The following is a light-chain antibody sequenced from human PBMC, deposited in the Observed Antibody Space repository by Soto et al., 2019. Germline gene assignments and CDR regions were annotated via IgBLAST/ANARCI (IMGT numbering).Light chain of an antibody. Sequence: DVDMTQSRSTLSGSVGDRVTITCRASQTISSWLAWYQQKPGKAPKLLIYDASSLERGVPSRFSGSGSGTEFTLTISSLQPDDFATYYCQQYDTYSRTFGQGTKVDNK. CDR1: QTISSW. V-gene: IGKV1-5*01. CDR2: DAS. J-gene: IGKJ1*01. CDR3: QQYDTYSRT.